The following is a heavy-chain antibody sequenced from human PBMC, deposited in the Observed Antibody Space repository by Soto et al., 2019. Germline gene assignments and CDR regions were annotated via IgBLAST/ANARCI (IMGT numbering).Heavy chain of an antibody. D-gene: IGHD3-10*01. V-gene: IGHV3-33*01. CDR3: ARETRLLWFGESLEYYYYYYGMDV. CDR2: IWYDGSNK. CDR1: GFTFSNYG. Sequence: GGSLRLSCAASGFTFSNYGMHWVRQAPGKGLEWVAVIWYDGSNKYYADSVKGRFTISRDNSKNTLYLQMNSLRAEDTAVYYCARETRLLWFGESLEYYYYYYGMDVWGQGTTVTVSS. J-gene: IGHJ6*02.